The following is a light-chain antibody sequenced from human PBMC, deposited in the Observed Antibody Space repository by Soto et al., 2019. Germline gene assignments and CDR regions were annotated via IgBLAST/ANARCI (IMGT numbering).Light chain of an antibody. Sequence: DIQMTQSPSTLSTPVGDRATITCRATQNFDRWLAWYQQKPGKAPKLLIYKASSLEGGVPSRFSGSGSGTDFTLTISSLQPEDFATYYCQQANSFPPWTFGQGTKVEIK. J-gene: IGKJ1*01. CDR1: QNFDRW. CDR3: QQANSFPPWT. V-gene: IGKV1-5*03. CDR2: KAS.